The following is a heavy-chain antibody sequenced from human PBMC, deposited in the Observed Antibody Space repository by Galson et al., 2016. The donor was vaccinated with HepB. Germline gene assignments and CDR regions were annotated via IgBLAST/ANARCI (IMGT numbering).Heavy chain of an antibody. Sequence: CAISGDSVSSNSAAWNWIRQSPSRGLEWLGRTYYRSKWYNDYAGSVKRRISNNPDTATNQFSLQLTSVTLEVTVGYYCARGWQSSFTDWYLDLWGRGTLVTVSS. CDR2: TYYRSKWYN. CDR3: ARGWQSSFTDWYLDL. D-gene: IGHD2-15*01. V-gene: IGHV6-1*01. J-gene: IGHJ2*01. CDR1: GDSVSSNSAA.